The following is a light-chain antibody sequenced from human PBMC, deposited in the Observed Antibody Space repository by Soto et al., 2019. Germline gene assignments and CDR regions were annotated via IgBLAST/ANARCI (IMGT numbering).Light chain of an antibody. CDR1: QSISSF. V-gene: IGKV1-5*01. CDR2: AAS. J-gene: IGKJ1*01. CDR3: QHYNSYSEA. Sequence: DIQMTQSASSLSASVGDRVTITCRASQSISSFLNWYQQKPGKAPKLLIYAASSLQSGVPSRFSGSGYGTEFTLTISSLQTDDFATYYCQHYNSYSEAFGQGTKVDIK.